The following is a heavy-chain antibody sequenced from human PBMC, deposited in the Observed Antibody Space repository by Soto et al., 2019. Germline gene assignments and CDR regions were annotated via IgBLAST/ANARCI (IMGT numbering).Heavy chain of an antibody. Sequence: PSETLSLTCTVSGGSISSGGYYWSWIRQHPGKGLEWIGYIYYSGSTYYNPSLKSRVTISVDTSKNQFSLKLSSVTAADTAVYYCARYTTAVDSSGYYSAAFDIWGQGTMVTVSS. V-gene: IGHV4-31*03. J-gene: IGHJ3*02. CDR3: ARYTTAVDSSGYYSAAFDI. D-gene: IGHD3-22*01. CDR1: GGSISSGGYY. CDR2: IYYSGST.